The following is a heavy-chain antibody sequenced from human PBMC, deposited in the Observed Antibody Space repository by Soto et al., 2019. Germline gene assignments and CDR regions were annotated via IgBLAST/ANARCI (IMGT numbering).Heavy chain of an antibody. CDR2: ISGSGGGT. CDR1: GYTFSSFD. Sequence: EVQLWESGGGLVQPGGSLRLSCAVSGYTFSSFDMSWVRQAPGKGLEWDSTISGSGGGTNYADSVKGRFTISRDISTYTVYLQMNRLSAADTAVYYCAHRTGFAYWGQGALVTVSS. V-gene: IGHV3-23*01. CDR3: AHRTGFAY. J-gene: IGHJ4*02.